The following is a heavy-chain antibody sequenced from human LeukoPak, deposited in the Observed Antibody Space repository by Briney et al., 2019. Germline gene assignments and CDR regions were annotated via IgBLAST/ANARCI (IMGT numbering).Heavy chain of an antibody. D-gene: IGHD6-6*01. CDR1: GYSISSGYY. V-gene: IGHV3-21*01. CDR2: ISSSSSYI. J-gene: IGHJ3*02. CDR3: ARDPEYSSSHDAFDI. Sequence: ETLSLTCTVSGYSISSGYYWGWIRQAPGKGLEWVSSISSSSSYIYYADSVKGRFTISRDNAKNSLYLQMNSLRAEDTAVYYCARDPEYSSSHDAFDIWGQGTMVTVSS.